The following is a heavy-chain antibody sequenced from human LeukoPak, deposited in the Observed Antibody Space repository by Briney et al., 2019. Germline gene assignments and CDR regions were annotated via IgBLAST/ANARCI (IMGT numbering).Heavy chain of an antibody. J-gene: IGHJ4*02. V-gene: IGHV1-69*04. CDR1: GGTFSSYA. CDR2: IIPILGIA. D-gene: IGHD3-22*01. Sequence: EASVTVSCKASGGTFSSYAISWVRQAPGQGLEWMGRIIPILGIANYAQKFQGRVTITADKSTSTAYMELSSLRSEDTAVYYCARDRRPYYYDSSGYNAFDYWGQGTLVTVSS. CDR3: ARDRRPYYYDSSGYNAFDY.